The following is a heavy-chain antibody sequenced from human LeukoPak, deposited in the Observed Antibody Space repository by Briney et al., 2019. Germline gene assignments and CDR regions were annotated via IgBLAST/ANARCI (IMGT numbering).Heavy chain of an antibody. D-gene: IGHD5-12*01. CDR1: GFTFSSYA. CDR2: ISGSGDST. V-gene: IGHV3-23*01. CDR3: VKAGSGYDLGDFDY. Sequence: GSLRLSCAASGFTFSSYAMSWVRQAPGKGLEWVSAISGSGDSTNYADSVKGRFTISRDNSKNTLFLQMNSLSAEDTAVYYCVKAGSGYDLGDFDYWGQGTLVTVSS. J-gene: IGHJ4*02.